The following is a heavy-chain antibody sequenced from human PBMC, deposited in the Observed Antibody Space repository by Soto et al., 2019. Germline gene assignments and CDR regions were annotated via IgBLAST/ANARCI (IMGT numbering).Heavy chain of an antibody. D-gene: IGHD3-3*01. CDR3: ARGSHTGVFGVVDYGMDV. CDR2: MNPNSGNP. CDR1: GYTFTSYD. J-gene: IGHJ6*02. Sequence: QVQLVQSGAEVKKPGASVKVSCKASGYTFTSYDINWVRQATGQGLEWMGWMNPNSGNPGYAKKFQGRVTMARNTSISTAYMELSSLRSEDTAVYYCARGSHTGVFGVVDYGMDVWGQGTTVTVSS. V-gene: IGHV1-8*01.